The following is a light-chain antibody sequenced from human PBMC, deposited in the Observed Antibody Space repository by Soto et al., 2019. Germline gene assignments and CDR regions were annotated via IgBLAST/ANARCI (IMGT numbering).Light chain of an antibody. CDR3: CSYAGSYSWV. CDR2: DVS. V-gene: IGLV2-11*01. CDR1: SSDVGGYNY. J-gene: IGLJ3*02. Sequence: QSALTQPRSVSGSLGQSVTISCTGTSSDVGGYNYVSWYQQHPGKAPKLMIYDVSKRPSGVPDRFSGSKSGNTASLTISGLQAEDEADSYCCSYAGSYSWVFGGGTKLTVL.